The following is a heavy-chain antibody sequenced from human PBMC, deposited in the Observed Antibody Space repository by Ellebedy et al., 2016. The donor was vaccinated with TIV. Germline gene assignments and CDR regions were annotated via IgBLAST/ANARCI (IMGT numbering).Heavy chain of an antibody. Sequence: PGGSLRLSCAASGFIFNNYNLHWVRQAPGKGLEWVANTNQHGTEQYYLGSVRGRFTISRDNAKNSVFLRMNSLRADDTGVYYCARWGYCSGGGCYSDPYGLDVWGQGTTVTVSS. V-gene: IGHV3-7*01. CDR1: GFIFNNYN. CDR3: ARWGYCSGGGCYSDPYGLDV. CDR2: TNQHGTEQ. J-gene: IGHJ6*02. D-gene: IGHD2-15*01.